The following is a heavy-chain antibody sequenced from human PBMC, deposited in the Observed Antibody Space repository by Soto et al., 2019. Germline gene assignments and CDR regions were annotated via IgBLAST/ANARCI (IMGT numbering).Heavy chain of an antibody. CDR2: IGGGSAAT. Sequence: GGSLRVSCGALGVTFNNFGLSWVREAPGKGLEWVSHIGGGSAATYYADSVKGRFTISRDNAKSSLYLQMNSLRAEDTAVYYCARAAQQLSINFDNWGQGTPVPVSS. J-gene: IGHJ4*02. V-gene: IGHV3-48*01. CDR1: GVTFNNFG. CDR3: ARAAQQLSINFDN. D-gene: IGHD1-1*01.